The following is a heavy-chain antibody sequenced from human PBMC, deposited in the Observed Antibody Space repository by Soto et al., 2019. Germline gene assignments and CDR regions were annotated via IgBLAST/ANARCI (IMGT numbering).Heavy chain of an antibody. CDR3: ANDHSYCMDV. Sequence: EVQLVESGGGLVQPGGSLRLSCVASGFTFRNYWMHWIRQAPGKGLEWVAHIKPDGSAQYYVDSLKGRFTTSRDNADNSLYLQMSSLSTEDTAVYYYANDHSYCMDVWGKGTTVMVSS. CDR1: GFTFRNYW. CDR2: IKPDGSAQ. J-gene: IGHJ6*03. V-gene: IGHV3-7*01.